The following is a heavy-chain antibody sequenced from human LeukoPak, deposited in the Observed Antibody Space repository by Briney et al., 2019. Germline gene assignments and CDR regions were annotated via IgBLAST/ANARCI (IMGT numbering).Heavy chain of an antibody. D-gene: IGHD2-15*01. CDR1: GFTFSSYA. J-gene: IGHJ4*02. CDR3: ARRHCSGGSCYPGFDY. V-gene: IGHV3-64*04. CDR2: ISSNGGST. Sequence: GGSLRLSCSASGFTFSSYAMHWVRQAPGKGLEFVSTISSNGGSTYYADSVKGRFTISRDNSKNTLYLQVSSLKASDTAMYYCARRHCSGGSCYPGFDYWGQGTLVTVSS.